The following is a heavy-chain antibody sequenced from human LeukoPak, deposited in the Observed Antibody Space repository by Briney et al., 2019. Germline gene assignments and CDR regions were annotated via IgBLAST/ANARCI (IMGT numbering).Heavy chain of an antibody. CDR1: GFTFSSYA. J-gene: IGHJ4*02. CDR2: ISGSGGST. CDR3: AKCSGYYGSGKPFDY. Sequence: GGSLRLSCAASGFTFSSYAMSWVRQAPGKGLEWVSAISGSGGSTYYADSVKGRFTISRDNSKNTLYLQMYSLRAEDTAVYYCAKCSGYYGSGKPFDYWGQGTLVTVSS. V-gene: IGHV3-23*01. D-gene: IGHD3-10*01.